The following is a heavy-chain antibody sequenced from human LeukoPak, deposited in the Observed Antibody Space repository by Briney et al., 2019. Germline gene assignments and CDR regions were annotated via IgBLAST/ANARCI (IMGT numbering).Heavy chain of an antibody. D-gene: IGHD2-21*02. J-gene: IGHJ4*02. V-gene: IGHV4-4*07. Sequence: SETLSLTCTVSGGSISSSYWSWIRQPAGKGLEWIGRIYASGTTNYNPSLRSRVTMSVDTSKNQFSLKVTSVTAADTAVYYCARGPYCGDDCYFDSWRQGTLVTVSS. CDR3: ARGPYCGDDCYFDS. CDR2: IYASGTT. CDR1: GGSISSSY.